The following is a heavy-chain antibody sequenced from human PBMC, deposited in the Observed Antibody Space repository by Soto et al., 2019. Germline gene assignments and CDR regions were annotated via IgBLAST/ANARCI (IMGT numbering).Heavy chain of an antibody. CDR3: ARDDEHGGAYFQH. CDR1: GFSFSSYD. Sequence: QVQLVESGGGVVQPGRSLRLSCTATGFSFSSYDMHWVRQAPGKGLEWVAIISYDGINKYYADSVKGRFTISRDNFKNTLFLQMNSLRDEDTALYYCARDDEHGGAYFQHWGQGTMVTVSS. J-gene: IGHJ1*01. V-gene: IGHV3-30*03. D-gene: IGHD4-17*01. CDR2: ISYDGINK.